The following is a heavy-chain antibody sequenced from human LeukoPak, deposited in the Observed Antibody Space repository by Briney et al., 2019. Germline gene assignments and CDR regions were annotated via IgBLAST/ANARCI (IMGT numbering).Heavy chain of an antibody. V-gene: IGHV5-51*01. CDR2: IYPGDSDT. D-gene: IGHD6-19*01. CDR3: ARRGIAVAGNDAFDI. J-gene: IGHJ3*02. Sequence: GESLKISCKGSGYSFTNYWIGWVRQMPGKGLEWMGIIYPGDSDTRYSPSFQGQVTISADKSISTAYLQWSSLKASDTAMYYCARRGIAVAGNDAFDIWGQGTMVTVSS. CDR1: GYSFTNYW.